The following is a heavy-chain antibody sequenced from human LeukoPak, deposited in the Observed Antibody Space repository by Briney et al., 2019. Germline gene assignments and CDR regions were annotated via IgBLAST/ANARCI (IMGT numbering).Heavy chain of an antibody. J-gene: IGHJ4*02. D-gene: IGHD3-16*01. CDR1: GFTFTSYG. V-gene: IGHV3-30*04. Sequence: GGSLRLSCAASGFTFTSYGFHWVRQAPGKALEWVALISFDGRDKQYADSVKGRFTISKDNSKNTLYLQMNSLSGDDTSMYFCARAYGGLIDYWGQGTLVTVSS. CDR3: ARAYGGLIDY. CDR2: ISFDGRDK.